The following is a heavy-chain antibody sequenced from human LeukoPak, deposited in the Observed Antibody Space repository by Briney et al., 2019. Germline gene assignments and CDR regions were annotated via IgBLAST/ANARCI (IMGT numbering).Heavy chain of an antibody. V-gene: IGHV3-48*01. Sequence: RPGGSLRLSCAASGFTFSSYSMTWVRQAPGKGLEWVSYISSSSSTIYYAASVKGRFTISRDNAKNSLYLQMNSLRAEDTAVYYCARDSYGHDYWGQGTLVTVSS. CDR3: ARDSYGHDY. J-gene: IGHJ4*02. D-gene: IGHD5-18*01. CDR1: GFTFSSYS. CDR2: ISSSSSTI.